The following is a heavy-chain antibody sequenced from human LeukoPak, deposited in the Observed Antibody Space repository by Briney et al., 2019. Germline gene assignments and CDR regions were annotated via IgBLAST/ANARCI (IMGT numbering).Heavy chain of an antibody. Sequence: SVKVSCKASGYTFTGYYMHWVRQAPGQGLEWMGWINPIFGTANYAQKFQGRVTITADESTSTAYMELSSLRSEDTAVYYCATAPRYSSSRPPFDYWGQGTLVTVSS. V-gene: IGHV1-69*13. CDR3: ATAPRYSSSRPPFDY. CDR2: INPIFGTA. J-gene: IGHJ4*02. CDR1: GYTFTGYY. D-gene: IGHD6-13*01.